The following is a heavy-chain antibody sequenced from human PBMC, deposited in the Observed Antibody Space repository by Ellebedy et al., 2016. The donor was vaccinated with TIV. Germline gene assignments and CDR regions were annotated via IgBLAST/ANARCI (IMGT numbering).Heavy chain of an antibody. D-gene: IGHD3-22*01. J-gene: IGHJ4*02. CDR2: ISRSGNT. CDR3: ARETNYYDGSGSYSSYFDF. Sequence: SETLSLTXTVSGGSISSGGYSWIWIRQPPGKGLEWIGYISRSGNTYNNPSLKSRVTISVDRSKNQFSLKLSSVTAADTAVYYCARETNYYDGSGSYSSYFDFWGQGTLVTVSS. CDR1: GGSISSGGYS. V-gene: IGHV4-30-2*01.